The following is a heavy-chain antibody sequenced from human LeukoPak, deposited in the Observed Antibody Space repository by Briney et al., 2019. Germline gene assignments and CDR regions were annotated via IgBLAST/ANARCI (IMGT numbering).Heavy chain of an antibody. CDR2: ISGSGGST. D-gene: IGHD5-24*01. CDR1: GFTFNNYG. Sequence: GGSLRLSCAASGFTFNNYGMSWVRQAPGKGLEWVSAISGSGGSTFYADSVKGRFTISRDNFKNTLYLQMNSLRAEDTAVYYCARERIGDGYNYAYWGQGTLVTVSS. CDR3: ARERIGDGYNYAY. J-gene: IGHJ4*02. V-gene: IGHV3-23*01.